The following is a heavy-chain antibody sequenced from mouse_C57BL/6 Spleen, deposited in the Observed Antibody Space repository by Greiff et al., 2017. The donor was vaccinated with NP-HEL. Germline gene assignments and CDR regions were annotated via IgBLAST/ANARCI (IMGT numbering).Heavy chain of an antibody. V-gene: IGHV1-50*01. CDR1: GYTFTSYW. Sequence: VQLQQPGAELVKPGASVKLSCKASGYTFTSYWMPWVKQRPGQGLGWIGVIDPSDSYTNYNQKFKGKATLTVDTSSSTAYMQLSSLTSEDSAVYYCARKYYGSSKLYYFDYWGQGTTLTVSS. CDR3: ARKYYGSSKLYYFDY. J-gene: IGHJ2*01. CDR2: IDPSDSYT. D-gene: IGHD1-1*01.